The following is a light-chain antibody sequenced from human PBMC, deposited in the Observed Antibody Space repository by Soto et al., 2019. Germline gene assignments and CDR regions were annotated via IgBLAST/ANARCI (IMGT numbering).Light chain of an antibody. CDR2: EVS. J-gene: IGLJ1*01. CDR1: SSDVGAYKY. CDR3: SSYTSNNTQV. V-gene: IGLV2-14*01. Sequence: QSAMAQAASVSGSPGQSITISCTGTSSDVGAYKYVSWYQQHPGKAPKLMIYEVSNRPSGVSNRFSGSKSGNTASVTISGLQAEAEADYYCSSYTSNNTQVFGTGTKVTVL.